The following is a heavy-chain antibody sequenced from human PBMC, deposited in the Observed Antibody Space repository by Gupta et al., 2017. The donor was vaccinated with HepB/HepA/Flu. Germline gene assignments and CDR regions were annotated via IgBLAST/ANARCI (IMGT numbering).Heavy chain of an antibody. J-gene: IGHJ2*01. CDR1: GFTFTNYW. D-gene: IGHD3-10*01. CDR3: VRDLYGPADI. Sequence: EVQLVESGGGLVQPGESLRRSSAVSGFTFTNYWMHWVRQAPGKGLVCVSHLNTIGSTTNYAESVKGRFTISRDNARNTLYLQMNSLRDADTAVYYCVRDLYGPADIWGRGTLVTVSS. V-gene: IGHV3-74*01. CDR2: LNTIGSTT.